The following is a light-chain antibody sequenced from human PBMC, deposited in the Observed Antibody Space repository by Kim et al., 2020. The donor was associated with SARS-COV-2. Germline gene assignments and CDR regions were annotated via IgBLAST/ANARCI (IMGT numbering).Light chain of an antibody. CDR2: AAS. V-gene: IGKV1-27*01. CDR3: QKYNSAPRT. CDR1: QDISNY. Sequence: DIQMTQSPSSLSASVGDRVTIICRASQDISNYLAWYQQKPGKVPKLLIYAASTLQSGVPSRFSGSGSGTDFTLTISSLQPEDVATYYCQKYNSAPRTFGQGTKVDIK. J-gene: IGKJ1*01.